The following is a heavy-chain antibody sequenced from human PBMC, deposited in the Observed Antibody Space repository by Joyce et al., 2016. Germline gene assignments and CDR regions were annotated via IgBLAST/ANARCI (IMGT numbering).Heavy chain of an antibody. D-gene: IGHD3-10*01. CDR2: SFPGDSDT. Sequence: EVQLVQSGAEVKKPGESLKISCKASGYSFTNYWIGWVRQMPGKGLEWMGISFPGDSDTRYNPSFQGQVTISADKSISTAYLQWSSLKASDTAMYYCARNYYGSGSYYRAFDYWGQGTLVTVSS. J-gene: IGHJ4*02. CDR1: GYSFTNYW. V-gene: IGHV5-51*01. CDR3: ARNYYGSGSYYRAFDY.